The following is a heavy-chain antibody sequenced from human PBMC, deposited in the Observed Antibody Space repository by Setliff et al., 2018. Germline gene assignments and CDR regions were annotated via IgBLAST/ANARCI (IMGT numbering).Heavy chain of an antibody. J-gene: IGHJ3*02. CDR2: IKQDGSDK. CDR3: ARGSGAFDI. CDR1: GFSLSIFW. V-gene: IGHV3-7*01. Sequence: GSLRLSCAASGFSLSIFWMSWVRQAPGKGLEWVASIKQDGSDKYYVDSVKGRFTISRDDAKNSLFLQMNSLRAEDTAMYFCARGSGAFDIWGQGTMVTVSS.